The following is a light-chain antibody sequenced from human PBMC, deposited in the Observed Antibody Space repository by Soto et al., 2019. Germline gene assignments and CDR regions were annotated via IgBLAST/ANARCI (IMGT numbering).Light chain of an antibody. V-gene: IGKV4-1*01. Sequence: DAVMTQSPDSLAVSLGERATINCKSSQSVLYSSNNENYLAWYQQKPGQPPKLLFYRASIRESGVPDRFSGSGSGTEFTLTISSLQAEDVAVYYCQQYYTSIAFGQGTRLEIK. CDR3: QQYYTSIA. J-gene: IGKJ5*01. CDR2: RAS. CDR1: QSVLYSSNNENY.